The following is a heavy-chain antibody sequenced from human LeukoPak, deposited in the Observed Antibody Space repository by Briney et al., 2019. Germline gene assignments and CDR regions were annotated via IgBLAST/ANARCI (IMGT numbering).Heavy chain of an antibody. D-gene: IGHD5-18*01. J-gene: IGHJ4*02. CDR3: ARDNTAMVLEIYYFDY. CDR2: ISSSGSTI. CDR1: GFTFSDYY. V-gene: IGHV3-11*04. Sequence: PGGSLRLSCAASGFTFSDYYMNWIRQAPGKGLEWVSYISSSGSTIYYADSVKGRFTISRDNAKNSLYLQMNSLRAEDTAVYYCARDNTAMVLEIYYFDYWGQGTLVTVSS.